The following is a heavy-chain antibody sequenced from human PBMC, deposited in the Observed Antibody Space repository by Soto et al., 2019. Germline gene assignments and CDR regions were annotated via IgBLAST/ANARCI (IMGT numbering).Heavy chain of an antibody. J-gene: IGHJ4*02. CDR2: IFYSGST. Sequence: NPSETLSLTCTVSGGSISHYHWNWIRQPPGKGLEWIGCIFYSGSTTYNPSLRGRVTMSVDTSENQVSLKLSSVTAADTAVYYCARHLAGTTYDQWGQGTLVTVSS. D-gene: IGHD1-7*01. CDR3: ARHLAGTTYDQ. CDR1: GGSISHYH. V-gene: IGHV4-59*08.